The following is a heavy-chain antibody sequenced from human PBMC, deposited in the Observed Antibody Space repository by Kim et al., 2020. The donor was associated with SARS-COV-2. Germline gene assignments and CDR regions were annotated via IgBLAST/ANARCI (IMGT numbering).Heavy chain of an antibody. CDR2: ISAYNGNT. CDR1: GYTFTSYG. J-gene: IGHJ6*03. Sequence: ASVKVSCKASGYTFTSYGISWVRQAPGQGLEWMGWISAYNGNTNYAQKLQGRVTMTTDTSTSTAYMELRSLRSDDTAVYYCARESKNYDFWSGYYTGHGRADYYYMDVWGKGTTVTVSS. V-gene: IGHV1-18*01. CDR3: ARESKNYDFWSGYYTGHGRADYYYMDV. D-gene: IGHD3-3*01.